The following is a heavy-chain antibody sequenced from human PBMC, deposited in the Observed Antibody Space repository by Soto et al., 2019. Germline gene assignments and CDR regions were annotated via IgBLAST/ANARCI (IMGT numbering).Heavy chain of an antibody. CDR2: FNGGAGDT. CDR1: GYTFTSYA. V-gene: IGHV1-3*01. J-gene: IGHJ5*02. Sequence: QVQLVQSGAEVRKPGASVKISCKASGYTFTSYAIHWLRQAPGQRLEWMGWFNGGAGDTRYSVNFQGRVTFTRDTAATTAFMDLSSLSSADTAIYYCARSPSRMAAETQLDPWGQGTLVTVSS. CDR3: ARSPSRMAAETQLDP. D-gene: IGHD6-6*01.